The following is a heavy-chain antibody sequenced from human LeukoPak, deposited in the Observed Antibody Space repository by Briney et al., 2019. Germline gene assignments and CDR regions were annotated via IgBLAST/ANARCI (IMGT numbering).Heavy chain of an antibody. V-gene: IGHV3-7*04. J-gene: IGHJ4*02. Sequence: PGGSLRLSCAASGFTFSSYWMCWVRQAPGKGLEWVANIKQDGSEKYYVDSVKGRFTISRDNAKNSLYLQMNSLRAEDTAVYYCARGSYGDYVRFDYWGQGTLVTVSS. CDR3: ARGSYGDYVRFDY. CDR1: GFTFSSYW. D-gene: IGHD4-17*01. CDR2: IKQDGSEK.